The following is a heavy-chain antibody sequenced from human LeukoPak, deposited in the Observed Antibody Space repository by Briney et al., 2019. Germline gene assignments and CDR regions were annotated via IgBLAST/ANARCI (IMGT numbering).Heavy chain of an antibody. Sequence: GGSLRLSCAASGFTFSSFEMKWVRRAPGRGLEWVSYISSSGSTIYYADSVKGRFTISRDNAKTSLYLQMNSLGAEDTAVYYCAELGITMIGGVWGKGTTVTISS. V-gene: IGHV3-48*03. J-gene: IGHJ6*04. CDR2: ISSSGSTI. CDR3: AELGITMIGGV. D-gene: IGHD3-10*02. CDR1: GFTFSSFE.